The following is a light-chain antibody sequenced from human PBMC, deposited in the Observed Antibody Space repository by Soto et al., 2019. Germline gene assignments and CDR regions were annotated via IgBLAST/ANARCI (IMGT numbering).Light chain of an antibody. CDR1: QTISNY. J-gene: IGKJ5*01. V-gene: IGKV1-39*01. CDR3: QHYNNYLLT. CDR2: AAS. Sequence: DIQMSQSPSSLSASVGDTVTITCRASQTISNYLNWYQQIPGKAPKLLIYAASTLQSGVPSRFSGSGFGTDFTLTISSLQPEDFATYYCQHYNNYLLTFGGGTRLEI.